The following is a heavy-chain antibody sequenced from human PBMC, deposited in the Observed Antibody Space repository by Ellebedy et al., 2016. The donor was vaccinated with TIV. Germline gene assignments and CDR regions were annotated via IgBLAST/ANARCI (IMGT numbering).Heavy chain of an antibody. CDR3: ARDFSLGRGTGHYDAFDI. D-gene: IGHD1-1*01. Sequence: GGSLRLSCAASGFTFSSYAMSWVRQAPGKGLEWVSYISSSSSYTNYADSVKGRFTISRDNAKNSLYLQMNSLRAEDTAVYYCARDFSLGRGTGHYDAFDIWGQGTMVTVSS. J-gene: IGHJ3*02. CDR2: ISSSSSYT. V-gene: IGHV3-21*05. CDR1: GFTFSSYA.